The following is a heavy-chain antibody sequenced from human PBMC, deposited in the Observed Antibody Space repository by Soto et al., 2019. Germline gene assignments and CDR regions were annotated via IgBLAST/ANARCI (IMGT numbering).Heavy chain of an antibody. V-gene: IGHV1-69*02. CDR3: ASDPSQPTRYGMDV. CDR2: IILILGIA. J-gene: IGHJ6*02. CDR1: GGTFSSYT. D-gene: IGHD6-13*01. Sequence: QVQLVQSGAEVKKPGSSVKVSCKASGGTFSSYTISWVRQAPGQGLEWMGRIILILGIANYAQKFQGRLTXXAXKXRSTAYMEQSSLRSEDKAVYYCASDPSQPTRYGMDVWGQGTTVTVSS.